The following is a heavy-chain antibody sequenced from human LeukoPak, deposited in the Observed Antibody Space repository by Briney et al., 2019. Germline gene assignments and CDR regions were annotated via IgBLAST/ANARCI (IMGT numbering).Heavy chain of an antibody. J-gene: IGHJ4*02. CDR1: GFTFSRYA. CDR3: VKDGSGSYYTYYFDY. D-gene: IGHD3-10*01. CDR2: ISSNGGST. V-gene: IGHV3-64D*06. Sequence: GGSLRPSCSASGFTFSRYAMHWVRQAPGKGLEYVSAISSNGGSTYYADSVKGRFTISRDNSKNTLYLQMSSLRAGDTAVYYCVKDGSGSYYTYYFDYWGQGTLVTASS.